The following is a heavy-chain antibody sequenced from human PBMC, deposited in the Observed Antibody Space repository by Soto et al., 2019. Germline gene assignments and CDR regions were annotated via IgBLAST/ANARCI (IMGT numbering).Heavy chain of an antibody. CDR1: GFSLSNARMG. CDR3: ARIPGYDFWSGYYGLYYYYYMDV. J-gene: IGHJ6*03. Sequence: PTLVNPTETLTLTCTVSGFSLSNARMGVSWIRQPPGKALEWLAHIFSNDEKSYSTSLKSRLTISKDTSKSQVVLTMTNMDPVDTATYYCARIPGYDFWSGYYGLYYYYYMDVWGKGTTVTVSS. D-gene: IGHD3-3*01. V-gene: IGHV2-26*01. CDR2: IFSNDEK.